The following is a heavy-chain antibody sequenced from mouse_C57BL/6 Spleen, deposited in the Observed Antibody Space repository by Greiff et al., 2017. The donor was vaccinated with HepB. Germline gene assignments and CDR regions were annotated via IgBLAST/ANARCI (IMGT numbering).Heavy chain of an antibody. V-gene: IGHV1-82*01. D-gene: IGHD1-1*01. J-gene: IGHJ4*01. Sequence: VQLQQSGPELVKPGASVKISCKASGYAFSSSWMNWVKQRPGKGLEWIGRIYPGDGDTNYNGKFKGKATLTADKSSSTAYMQLSSLTSEDSAVYFCARGITTVVATRAMDYWGQGTSVTVSS. CDR1: GYAFSSSW. CDR3: ARGITTVVATRAMDY. CDR2: IYPGDGDT.